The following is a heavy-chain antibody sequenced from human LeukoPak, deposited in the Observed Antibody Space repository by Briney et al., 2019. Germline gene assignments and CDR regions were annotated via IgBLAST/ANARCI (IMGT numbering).Heavy chain of an antibody. CDR2: IGGSSDSYI. CDR3: ARAVPGFDS. CDR1: GFTFSDFT. J-gene: IGHJ4*02. V-gene: IGHV3-21*01. Sequence: RPRGSLRLSCAGSGFTFSDFTINWVRQAPGKGLEWVSCIGGSSDSYIYYADSVRGRFTISRDNAKNSVYLQMDSLRAEDTAVYYCARAVPGFDSWGQGTLVTVSS.